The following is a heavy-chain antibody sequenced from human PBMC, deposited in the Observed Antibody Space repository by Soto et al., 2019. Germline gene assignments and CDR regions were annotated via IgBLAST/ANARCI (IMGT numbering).Heavy chain of an antibody. CDR2: IYPGDSDT. CDR1: GYSFTSYW. Sequence: GESLKISCKGSGYSFTSYWIGWVRQMPGKGLEWMGIIYPGDSDTRYSPSFQGQVTISADKSISTAYLQWSSLRSEDTAVYYCARNAPPEGPASVREIVLMVYVNAFDIWGQGTMVTVS. J-gene: IGHJ3*02. V-gene: IGHV5-51*01. CDR3: ARNAPPEGPASVREIVLMVYVNAFDI. D-gene: IGHD2-8*01.